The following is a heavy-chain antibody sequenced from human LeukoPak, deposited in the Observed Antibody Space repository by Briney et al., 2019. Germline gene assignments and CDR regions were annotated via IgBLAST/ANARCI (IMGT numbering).Heavy chain of an antibody. J-gene: IGHJ4*02. V-gene: IGHV1-18*01. CDR3: ARGADILTGTTRLDY. CDR1: GYTFTSYG. CDR2: ISAYNGNT. D-gene: IGHD3-9*01. Sequence: GASVKVSCKASGYTFTSYGISCVRQAPGQGLEWMGWISAYNGNTNYAQKLQGRVTMTTDTSTSTAYMELRSLRSDDTAVYYCARGADILTGTTRLDYWGQGTLVTVSS.